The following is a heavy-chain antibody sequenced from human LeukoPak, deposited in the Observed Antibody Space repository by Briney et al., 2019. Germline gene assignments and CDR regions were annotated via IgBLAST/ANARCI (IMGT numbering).Heavy chain of an antibody. CDR1: GFTFSSYE. V-gene: IGHV3-48*03. J-gene: IGHJ6*03. CDR2: ISSSGSTI. CDR3: ANRGSSWYHYYYYMDV. D-gene: IGHD6-13*01. Sequence: GGSLRLSCAASGFTFSSYEMNWVRQAPGKGLEWVSYISSSGSTIYYADSVKGRFTISRDNSKNTLYLQMNSLRAEDTAVYYCANRGSSWYHYYYYMDVWGKGTTVTVSS.